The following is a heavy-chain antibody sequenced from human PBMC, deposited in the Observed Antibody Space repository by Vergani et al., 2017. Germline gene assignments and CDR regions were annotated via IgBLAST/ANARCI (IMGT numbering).Heavy chain of an antibody. D-gene: IGHD3-10*01. CDR2: VKWNGDSS. CDR3: ARRGSRNTYYFDS. V-gene: IGHV3-20*04. J-gene: IGHJ4*02. CDR1: GFTFGDYD. Sequence: EVQLVESGGGVVRPGGSLRLSCAASGFTFGDYDMNWACQGPGKGLEWVSRVKWNGDSSVYADSVKGRFTISRDNAKNSLYLLMTSLRAEDTAFYYCARRGSRNTYYFDSWGQGALVTVSS.